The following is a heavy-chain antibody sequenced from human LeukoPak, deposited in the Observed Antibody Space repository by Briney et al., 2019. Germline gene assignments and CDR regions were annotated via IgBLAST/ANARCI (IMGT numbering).Heavy chain of an antibody. CDR3: AKDHPSGYYFDY. CDR2: ISGSGGST. Sequence: PGGSLRLSCAASGFTFSTYAMSWVRQAPGKGLEWVSAISGSGGSTFNADSVKGRFTISRDNSKNTLFLQMNSLRGEDTAIYYCAKDHPSGYYFDYWGQGTLVTVSS. CDR1: GFTFSTYA. J-gene: IGHJ4*02. D-gene: IGHD1-14*01. V-gene: IGHV3-23*01.